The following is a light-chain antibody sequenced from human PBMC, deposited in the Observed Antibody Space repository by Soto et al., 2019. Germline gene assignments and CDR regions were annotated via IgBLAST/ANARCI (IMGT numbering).Light chain of an antibody. CDR2: AAS. Sequence: DIQMTQSPSSLSASVGDRVTITCRASQSISNYLNWYQQKPGKAPKLLIYAASSMQSGVTSRFSGRGPEKDFSLTISSLQPDDSAPYYCQQSFSPLWTFGQGTKVQV. CDR3: QQSFSPLWT. CDR1: QSISNY. V-gene: IGKV1-39*01. J-gene: IGKJ1*01.